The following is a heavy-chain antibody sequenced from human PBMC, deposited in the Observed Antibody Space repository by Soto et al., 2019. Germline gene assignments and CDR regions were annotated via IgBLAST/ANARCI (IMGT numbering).Heavy chain of an antibody. CDR1: GFTFNTYS. D-gene: IGHD4-17*01. Sequence: QVQLEESGGGVVQPGRSLRLSCEASGFTFNTYSMHWVRQPPGKGLEWLAAIWYDGTQKYYADSVKGRFISSRDNSTKTLYLEMNSLRAEDTAVYYCARAGGTTVTGLWHFDSWGQGTLVTVSS. V-gene: IGHV3-33*01. J-gene: IGHJ4*02. CDR3: ARAGGTTVTGLWHFDS. CDR2: IWYDGTQK.